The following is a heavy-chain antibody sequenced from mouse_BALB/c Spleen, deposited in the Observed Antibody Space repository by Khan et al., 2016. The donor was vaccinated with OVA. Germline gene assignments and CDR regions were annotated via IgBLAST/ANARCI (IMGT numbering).Heavy chain of an antibody. J-gene: IGHJ2*01. D-gene: IGHD1-1*01. CDR3: ASSGTISTVVITDFDY. Sequence: EVQLQESGPGLVKPSQSLSLTCTVTGYSITSDYAWNWIRQFPGNKLECMGYIKYSGSTSYNPFLKSRFSITRNTPKNQFFLQLSSVTTEDTATYYCASSGTISTVVITDFDYWGQGTTLTVSS. CDR1: GYSITSDYA. CDR2: IKYSGST. V-gene: IGHV3-2*02.